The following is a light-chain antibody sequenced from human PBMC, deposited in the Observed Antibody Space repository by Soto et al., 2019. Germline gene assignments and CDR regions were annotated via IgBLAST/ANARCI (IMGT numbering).Light chain of an antibody. CDR1: RSNIGAGYD. J-gene: IGLJ1*01. CDR3: QSYDSSLSGYV. CDR2: ANT. Sequence: QSVLTQPTSVAGAPGQRVTISCAGNRSNIGAGYDVHWFQQLPGTAPKLLIFANTNRPSGVPDRFSGSKSATSASLAITGLQADDEADYYCQSYDSSLSGYVFGSGTKLTVL. V-gene: IGLV1-40*01.